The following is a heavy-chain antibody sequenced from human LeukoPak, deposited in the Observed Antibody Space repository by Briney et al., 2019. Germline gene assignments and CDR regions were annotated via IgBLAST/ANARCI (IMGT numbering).Heavy chain of an antibody. Sequence: GGSLRLSCAASGFPFSDYYMNWIRQAPGKGLEWVSYISSSGTTIYYADSVKGRFTISRDNAKNSLYLQMNNLRAEDTAVYYCSRHRGYSYGYADYWGQGTLVTVSS. V-gene: IGHV3-11*04. CDR1: GFPFSDYY. CDR3: SRHRGYSYGYADY. J-gene: IGHJ4*02. CDR2: ISSSGTTI. D-gene: IGHD5-18*01.